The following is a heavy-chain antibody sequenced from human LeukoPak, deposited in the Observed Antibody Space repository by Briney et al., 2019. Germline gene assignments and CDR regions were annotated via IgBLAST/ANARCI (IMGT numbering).Heavy chain of an antibody. CDR1: GFIFSGYW. CDR2: IKTGGSTT. J-gene: IGHJ4*02. Sequence: GGSLRLSCAGSGFIFSGYWMHWVRQAPGKGLVWVSRIKTGGSTTYYADSVKGRFTISRDNSKNTLYLQMNSLRAEDTAVYYCAIPAFFGVVHYDYWGQGTLVTVSS. V-gene: IGHV3-74*01. D-gene: IGHD3-3*01. CDR3: AIPAFFGVVHYDY.